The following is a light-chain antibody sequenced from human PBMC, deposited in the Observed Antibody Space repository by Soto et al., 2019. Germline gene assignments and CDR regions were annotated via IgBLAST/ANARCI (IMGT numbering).Light chain of an antibody. CDR2: GAS. CDR3: QQYGSSPWT. Sequence: VLTQSPGTLSLSPGETATLSCRASQSFSSSYLAWYQQKPGQAPRLLVYGASSRATGIPDRFSGSGSGTDFTLTISRLEPEDFAVYYCQQYGSSPWTFGQGTKVDIK. CDR1: QSFSSSY. V-gene: IGKV3-20*01. J-gene: IGKJ1*01.